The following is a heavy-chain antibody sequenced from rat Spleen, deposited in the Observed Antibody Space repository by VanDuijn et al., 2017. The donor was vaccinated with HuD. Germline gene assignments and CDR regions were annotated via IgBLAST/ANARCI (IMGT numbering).Heavy chain of an antibody. Sequence: QVQLKESGPGLVQPSQTLSLTCTVSGFSLTSNGVSWVRQPPGKGLEWIAAISTGGNTYYNSALKSRLSISRDTPKSQVFLKMSSLQTEDTATYYCARAGSAAISLGNWFAYWGQGTLVTVSS. J-gene: IGHJ3*01. CDR2: ISTGGNT. V-gene: IGHV2S12*01. CDR3: ARAGSAAISLGNWFAY. CDR1: GFSLTSNG. D-gene: IGHD1-2*01.